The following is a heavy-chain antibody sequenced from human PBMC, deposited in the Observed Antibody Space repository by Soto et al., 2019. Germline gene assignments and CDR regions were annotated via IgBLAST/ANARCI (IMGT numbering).Heavy chain of an antibody. CDR1: GYSFTSYW. CDR2: IYPGDSDT. Sequence: EVQLVQSGAEVKKPGESLKISCKGSGYSFTSYWIGWVRQMPGKGLEWMGIIYPGDSDTRYSPSFQGQVTISADKSISTAYLQWSSLKASDTAMYYCARRIYNCNYPTPFDYWGQGTLVTVSS. D-gene: IGHD1-7*01. CDR3: ARRIYNCNYPTPFDY. J-gene: IGHJ4*02. V-gene: IGHV5-51*01.